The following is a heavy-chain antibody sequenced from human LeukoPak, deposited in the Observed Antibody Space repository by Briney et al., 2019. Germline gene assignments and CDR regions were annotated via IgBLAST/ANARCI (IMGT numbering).Heavy chain of an antibody. Sequence: PGGSLRLSCAASGFTFSSYAMHWVRQAPGKGLEWVAVISYDGSNKYYADSVKGRFTISRDNSKNALYLQMNSLRAEDTAVYYCARDRSSGGSCYYYGMDVWGQGTTVTVSS. V-gene: IGHV3-30*04. CDR3: ARDRSSGGSCYYYGMDV. CDR1: GFTFSSYA. J-gene: IGHJ6*02. CDR2: ISYDGSNK. D-gene: IGHD2-15*01.